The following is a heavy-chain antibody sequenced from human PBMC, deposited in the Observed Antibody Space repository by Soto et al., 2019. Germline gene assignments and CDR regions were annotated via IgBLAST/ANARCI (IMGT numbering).Heavy chain of an antibody. D-gene: IGHD2-2*01. J-gene: IGHJ6*03. V-gene: IGHV1-18*01. CDR1: GYTFTSYG. CDR2: ISAYNGNT. Sequence: ASVKVSCKASGYTFTSYGISWVRQAPGQGLEWMGWISAYNGNTNYAQKLQGRVTMTTDTSTSTAYMELRSLRSDDTAVYYCARAPFGSTSQGAQHYYYYYMDVWGKGTTVTVSS. CDR3: ARAPFGSTSQGAQHYYYYYMDV.